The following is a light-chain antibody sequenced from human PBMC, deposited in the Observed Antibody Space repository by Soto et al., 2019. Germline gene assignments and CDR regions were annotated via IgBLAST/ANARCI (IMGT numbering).Light chain of an antibody. Sequence: EIVMTQSPATLSVSPGERATLSCRASQSVSSNLAWYQQKPGQAPSLLIYGASTRATGTPARFSGSGSGTEFTPTLSSLQSEDFAVYYRQQHKESPLTFGQGTKA. CDR2: GAS. V-gene: IGKV3-15*01. J-gene: IGKJ1*01. CDR1: QSVSSN. CDR3: QQHKESPLT.